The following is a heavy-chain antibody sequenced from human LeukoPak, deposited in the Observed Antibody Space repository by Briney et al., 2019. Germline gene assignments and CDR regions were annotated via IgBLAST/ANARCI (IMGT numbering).Heavy chain of an antibody. Sequence: HPGGSLRLSCAAPVFTFSSYGSYAMSWVRQAPGKGLEWVSTISGSGGNTYYADSVKGRFTISRDNSKNTLYLQMNSLRAEDTAVYYCANLLAYWGQGTLVTVSS. CDR2: ISGSGGNT. V-gene: IGHV3-23*01. CDR3: ANLLAY. J-gene: IGHJ4*02. CDR1: VFTFSSYGSYA.